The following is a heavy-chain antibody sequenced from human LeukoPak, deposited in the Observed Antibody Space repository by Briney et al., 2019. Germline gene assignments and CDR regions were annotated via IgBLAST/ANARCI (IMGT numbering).Heavy chain of an antibody. Sequence: ASVKVSCKASGYTFTGYFMHWVRQAPGQGPEWMGWINPKSGATNYAQVFQGRVTMTRDTSIDTAYMELSRLTSDDTAVYYCAPSSAGGPYYFDYWGRGTLVTVS. V-gene: IGHV1-2*02. D-gene: IGHD6-25*01. J-gene: IGHJ4*02. CDR1: GYTFTGYF. CDR2: INPKSGAT. CDR3: APSSAGGPYYFDY.